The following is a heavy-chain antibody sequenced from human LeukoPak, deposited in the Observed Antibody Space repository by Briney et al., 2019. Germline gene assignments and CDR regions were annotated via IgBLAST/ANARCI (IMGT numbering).Heavy chain of an antibody. D-gene: IGHD3-10*01. J-gene: IGHJ2*01. CDR1: GGSISSGSYY. Sequence: SETLSLTCTVSGGSISSGSYYWSWIRQHPGKGLEWIGYIYYSGAINYNPFLKSRVTISVDTSKNQFSLKLSSVTAADTAVYYCARRSYGSGADWYFDLWGRGTLVTVSS. CDR2: IYYSGAI. CDR3: ARRSYGSGADWYFDL. V-gene: IGHV4-61*01.